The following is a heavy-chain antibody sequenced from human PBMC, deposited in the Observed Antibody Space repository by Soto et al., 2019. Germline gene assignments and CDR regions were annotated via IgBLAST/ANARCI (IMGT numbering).Heavy chain of an antibody. J-gene: IGHJ4*02. CDR3: ARSVGVTTLSYLDY. CDR2: IIPMFGTA. V-gene: IGHV1-69*13. D-gene: IGHD1-26*01. CDR1: GGTFSSYG. Sequence: ASVKVSCKAAGGTFSSYGISWVRQAPGQGLEWMGGIIPMFGTATHTQNFQGRLTITADESTSTAYMELSSLRSEDTAVYFCARSVGVTTLSYLDYWGQGTLVPVSS.